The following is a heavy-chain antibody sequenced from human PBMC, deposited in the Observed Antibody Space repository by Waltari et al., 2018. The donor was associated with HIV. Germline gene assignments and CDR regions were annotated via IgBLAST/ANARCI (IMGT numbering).Heavy chain of an antibody. CDR1: GFAFSDYY. Sequence: QVQLVESGGGLVKPGGSLRLSGAASGFAFSDYYLGWIRQAPGKGLEWVSYISNSGITIHYADSVQGRFTISRDNAKNSLYLQMNSLRAEDTAVYYCARGGGAYYDSSGFWIWGQGTMVSVSS. D-gene: IGHD3-22*01. CDR3: ARGGGAYYDSSGFWI. J-gene: IGHJ3*02. CDR2: ISNSGITI. V-gene: IGHV3-11*04.